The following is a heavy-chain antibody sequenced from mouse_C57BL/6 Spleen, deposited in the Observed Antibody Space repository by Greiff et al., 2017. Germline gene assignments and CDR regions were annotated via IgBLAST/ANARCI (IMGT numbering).Heavy chain of an antibody. V-gene: IGHV6-3*01. J-gene: IGHJ1*03. CDR1: GFTFSNYL. CDR3: TGQRYWYFDV. Sequence: EVKVEESGGGLVQPGGSMKLSCVASGFTFSNYLMNWVRQSPEKGLEWVAQIRLKSDNYATHYAESVKGRFTISRDDSKSSVYLQMNNLRAEDTGIYYCTGQRYWYFDVWGTGTTVTVSS. CDR2: IRLKSDNYAT.